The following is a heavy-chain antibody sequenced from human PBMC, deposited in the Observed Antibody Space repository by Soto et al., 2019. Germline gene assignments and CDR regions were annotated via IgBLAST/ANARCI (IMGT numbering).Heavy chain of an antibody. D-gene: IGHD3-22*01. Sequence: ASLKISCRTCEKKFTSSWIAWVRQMPGKGLEWMGIIFPSDSDTRYSPSFQGQVTISADRSTSTVFLQWASLKASDTAVYFCARKDNSGYFNWFDPWGQGTLVTDSS. V-gene: IGHV5-51*01. J-gene: IGHJ5*02. CDR1: EKKFTSSW. CDR2: IFPSDSDT. CDR3: ARKDNSGYFNWFDP.